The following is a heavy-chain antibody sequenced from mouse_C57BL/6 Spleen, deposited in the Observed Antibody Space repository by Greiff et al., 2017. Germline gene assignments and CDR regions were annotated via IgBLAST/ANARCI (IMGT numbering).Heavy chain of an antibody. Sequence: VQLQQSGPELVKPGASVKISCKASGYSFTDYNMNWVKQSNGKSLEWIGVINPNYGTTSYNQKFKGKATLTVDQSSSTAYMQLNSLTSEDSAVYYCAREGVTTVVAEDWYFDVWGTGTTVTVSS. CDR2: INPNYGTT. J-gene: IGHJ1*03. D-gene: IGHD1-1*01. CDR1: GYSFTDYN. V-gene: IGHV1-39*01. CDR3: AREGVTTVVAEDWYFDV.